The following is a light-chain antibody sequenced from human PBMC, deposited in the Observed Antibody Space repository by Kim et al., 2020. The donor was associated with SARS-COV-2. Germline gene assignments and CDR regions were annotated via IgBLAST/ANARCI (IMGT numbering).Light chain of an antibody. J-gene: IGLJ3*02. CDR3: KSADSSGTWV. Sequence: VSPGQTARITCSGDALPKQYAYWYQQKPGQAPVLVIYKDSERPSGIPGRFSGSSSGKTVTLTISGVQAEDEADYYCKSADSSGTWVFGGGTKLTVL. CDR1: ALPKQY. CDR2: KDS. V-gene: IGLV3-25*03.